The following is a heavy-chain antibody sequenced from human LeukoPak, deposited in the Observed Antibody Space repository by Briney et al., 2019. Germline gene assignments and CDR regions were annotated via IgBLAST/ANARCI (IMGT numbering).Heavy chain of an antibody. CDR1: GFTFSTYM. CDR2: ISSDSGAI. Sequence: GGSLRLSCEVSGFTFSTYMMNWVRQTPGKGLEWLSYISSDSGAIYYAHSVKGRFTISRDNAQKSLYLQMNSLTVEDTAVYYCVRELAYWGQGALVTVSS. J-gene: IGHJ4*02. CDR3: VRELAY. V-gene: IGHV3-48*01.